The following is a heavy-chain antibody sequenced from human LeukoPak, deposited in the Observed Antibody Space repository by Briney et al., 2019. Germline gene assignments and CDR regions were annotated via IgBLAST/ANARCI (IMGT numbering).Heavy chain of an antibody. J-gene: IGHJ5*02. V-gene: IGHV3-11*03. CDR1: GFTFSDYY. CDR3: ARMTFDTSGYYCDL. CDR2: SSSSRTYT. Sequence: PGGSLRLSCAASGFTFSDYYMSWIRQAPGKGLEWVSYSSSSRTYTNYADSVKGRFTISRDNAYNSVYLQMSSLRAEDTALYYCARMTFDTSGYYCDLWGQGALVTVSS. D-gene: IGHD3-22*01.